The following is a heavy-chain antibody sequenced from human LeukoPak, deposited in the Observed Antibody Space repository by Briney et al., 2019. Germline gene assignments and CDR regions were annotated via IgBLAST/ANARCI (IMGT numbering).Heavy chain of an antibody. CDR3: AREPYSSGWADAFDI. D-gene: IGHD6-19*01. CDR1: GGSISSYY. Sequence: SETLSLTCTVSGGSISSYYWSWIRQPAGKGLEWIGRIYTSGSTNYNPSLKSRVTISVDTSKNQFSLKLSSVTAADTAVYYCAREPYSSGWADAFDIWGQGTMVTVSS. V-gene: IGHV4-4*07. J-gene: IGHJ3*02. CDR2: IYTSGST.